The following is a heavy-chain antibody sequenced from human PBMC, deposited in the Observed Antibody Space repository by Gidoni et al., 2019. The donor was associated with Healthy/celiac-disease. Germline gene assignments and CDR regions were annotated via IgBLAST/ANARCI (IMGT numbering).Heavy chain of an antibody. D-gene: IGHD6-25*01. V-gene: IGHV3-13*01. J-gene: IGHJ6*02. CDR2: IGTAGDT. CDR3: ARDSGTPTGMDV. CDR1: GFTFSSYD. Sequence: EVQLVESGGGLVQPGGSLRLSCAASGFTFSSYDMHWVRQATGKGLDWVSGIGTAGDTYYPGSVKGRFTISRENAKNSLYLQMNSLRAGDTAVYYCARDSGTPTGMDVWGQGTTVTVSS.